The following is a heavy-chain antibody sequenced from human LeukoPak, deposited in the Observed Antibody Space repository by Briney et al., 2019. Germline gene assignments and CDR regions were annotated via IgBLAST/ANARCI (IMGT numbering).Heavy chain of an antibody. CDR3: ARNHELSPNMIVVAPFDY. D-gene: IGHD3-22*01. CDR1: GFTFSSYS. V-gene: IGHV3-21*01. Sequence: KPGGSLRLSCAASGFTFSSYSTNWVRQAPGKGLEWVSSISSSSSYIYYADSVKGRFTISRDNAKNSLYLQMNSLRAEDTAVYYCARNHELSPNMIVVAPFDYWGQGTLVTVSS. CDR2: ISSSSSYI. J-gene: IGHJ4*02.